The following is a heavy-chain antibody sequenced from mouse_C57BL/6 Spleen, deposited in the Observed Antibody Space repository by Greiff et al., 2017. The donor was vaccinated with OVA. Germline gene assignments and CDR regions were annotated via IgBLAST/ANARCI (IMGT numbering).Heavy chain of an antibody. CDR3: AREGILSSWFAY. J-gene: IGHJ3*01. Sequence: VKLQQPGTELVKPGASVKLSCKASGYTFTSYWMHWVKQRPGQGLEWIGNINPSNGGTNYNEKFKSKATLTVDKSSSTAYMQLSSLTSEDSAVYYCAREGILSSWFAYWGQGTLVTVSA. CDR2: INPSNGGT. V-gene: IGHV1-53*01. CDR1: GYTFTSYW.